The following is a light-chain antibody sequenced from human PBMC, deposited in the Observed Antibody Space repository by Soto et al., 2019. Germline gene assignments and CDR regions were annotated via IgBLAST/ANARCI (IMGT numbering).Light chain of an antibody. CDR1: QSFNSIY. J-gene: IGKJ4*01. V-gene: IGKV3D-20*02. CDR2: AAS. Sequence: EIVLTQSPGTLSLSPGERATLSCRASQSFNSIYLAWYQQKPGQAPRLLIYAASTRATGVPARFSGSGSGTEFTLTISSLQSEDFAVYYCQQRSNWPPLTFGGGTKVDI. CDR3: QQRSNWPPLT.